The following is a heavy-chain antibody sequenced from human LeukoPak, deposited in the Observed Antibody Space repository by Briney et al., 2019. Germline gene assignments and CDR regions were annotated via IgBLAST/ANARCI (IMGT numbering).Heavy chain of an antibody. Sequence: GGSLRLSCAASGFTFSSYSMNWVRQAPGKGLEWVSYISSSSSTIYYADSVKGRFTISRDNAKNSLYLQMNSLKTEDTAVYYCTREHRIVVVPAAIPTYYYYYMDVWGKGTTVTVSS. CDR1: GFTFSSYS. CDR3: TREHRIVVVPAAIPTYYYYYMDV. V-gene: IGHV3-48*01. CDR2: ISSSSSTI. D-gene: IGHD2-2*02. J-gene: IGHJ6*03.